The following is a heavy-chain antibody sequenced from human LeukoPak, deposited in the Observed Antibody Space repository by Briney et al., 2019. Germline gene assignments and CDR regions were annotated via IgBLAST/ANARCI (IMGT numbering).Heavy chain of an antibody. Sequence: SQTLSLTCTVSGGSISSGSYYWNWIRQPAGKGLEWIGRIYTSGSTNYNPSLKSRVTISVDTSKNQFSLKLSSVTAADTAVYYCARQTVTLFDYWGQGTLVTVSS. CDR1: GGSISSGSYY. D-gene: IGHD4-17*01. V-gene: IGHV4-61*02. CDR2: IYTSGST. J-gene: IGHJ4*02. CDR3: ARQTVTLFDY.